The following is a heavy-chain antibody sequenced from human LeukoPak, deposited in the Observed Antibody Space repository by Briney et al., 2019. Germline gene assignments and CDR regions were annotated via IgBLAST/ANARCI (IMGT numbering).Heavy chain of an antibody. Sequence: PGGSLRLSCAASGFTFSSYWMYWVRQAPRKGRVWVSRISSDGITTNYAGAVKGRFTMSRDNAKNTLFLQMNTPRAEDTAVYYCVRDLGELPTYWGQGTLVTVSS. CDR1: GFTFSSYW. V-gene: IGHV3-74*01. CDR2: ISSDGITT. CDR3: VRDLGELPTY. D-gene: IGHD1-26*01. J-gene: IGHJ4*02.